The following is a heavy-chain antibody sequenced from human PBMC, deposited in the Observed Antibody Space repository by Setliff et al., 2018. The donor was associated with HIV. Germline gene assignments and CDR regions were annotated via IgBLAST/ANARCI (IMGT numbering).Heavy chain of an antibody. J-gene: IGHJ4*02. D-gene: IGHD2-2*02. CDR3: ARHTVFVRYFDH. CDR1: GGSISSNW. V-gene: IGHV4-4*02. CDR2: FYYTGST. Sequence: SSETLSLTCAVSGGSISSNWWSWVRQSPGKGLEWIGNFYYTGSTDYNPSFKSRVTISLDKSNNQISLNLSSATAADTAVYYCARHTVFVRYFDHWGQGMLVTVSS.